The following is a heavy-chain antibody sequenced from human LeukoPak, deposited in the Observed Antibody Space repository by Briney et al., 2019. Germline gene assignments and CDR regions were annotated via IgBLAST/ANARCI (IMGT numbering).Heavy chain of an antibody. J-gene: IGHJ6*02. Sequence: KPSETLSLTCTVSGGSISSSSYYWGWIRQPPGKGLEWIGSIYYSGSTYYNPSLKSRVTISVDTSKNQFSLKLSSVTAADTAVYYCARSEVVYGSGRHYFGMDVWGQGTTVTVSS. V-gene: IGHV4-39*01. CDR3: ARSEVVYGSGRHYFGMDV. CDR2: IYYSGST. D-gene: IGHD3-10*01. CDR1: GGSISSSSYY.